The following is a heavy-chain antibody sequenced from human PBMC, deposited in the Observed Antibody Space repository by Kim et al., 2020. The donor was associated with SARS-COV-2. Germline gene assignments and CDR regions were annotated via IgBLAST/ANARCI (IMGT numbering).Heavy chain of an antibody. D-gene: IGHD5-12*01. V-gene: IGHV4-4*07. Sequence: NTTPSLKSRVTMSVDTSKNQFSLKLSSVTAADTAVYYCARDTGYSGYGYWGQGTLVTVSS. J-gene: IGHJ4*02. CDR3: ARDTGYSGYGY.